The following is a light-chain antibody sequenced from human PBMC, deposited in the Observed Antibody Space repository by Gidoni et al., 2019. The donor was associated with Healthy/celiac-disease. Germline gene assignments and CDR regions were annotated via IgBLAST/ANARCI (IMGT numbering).Light chain of an antibody. J-gene: IGKJ1*01. CDR1: HSVSSSY. Sequence: EIVLTQSPGTLSLSPGERATLSCRASHSVSSSYLAWYQQKPGQAPRLLIYGAASRATGIPDRFSGSGSGTAFSLTISRLEPEDFPVYYCQQYCSSPRLTFGQGTKVEIK. CDR3: QQYCSSPRLT. V-gene: IGKV3-20*01. CDR2: GAA.